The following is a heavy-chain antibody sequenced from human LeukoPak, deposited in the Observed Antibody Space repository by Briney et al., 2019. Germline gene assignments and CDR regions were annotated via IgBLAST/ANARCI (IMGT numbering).Heavy chain of an antibody. CDR1: GFTFSSHW. CDR2: INSDESST. Sequence: PGGSLRLSCAASGFTFSSHWMHWVRQAPGKGLVWVSRINSDESSTNYADSVKGRFTISRDNAKNSLYLQMNSLRAEDTAVYYCARDTRGFDYWGQGTLVTVSS. V-gene: IGHV3-74*01. D-gene: IGHD3-10*01. CDR3: ARDTRGFDY. J-gene: IGHJ4*02.